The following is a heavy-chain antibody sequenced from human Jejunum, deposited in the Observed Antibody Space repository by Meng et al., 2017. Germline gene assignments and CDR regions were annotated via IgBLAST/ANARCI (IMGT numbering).Heavy chain of an antibody. Sequence: GGSLRLPGAASGVTFSSYWMHWVRQAPGKGLVWVSHINTDGSTTNYAGSVKGRFTISRDNARTTLYLQMNSLRAEDTAVYYCASSNGKIDSWGQGTLVTVSS. CDR2: INTDGSTT. J-gene: IGHJ4*02. D-gene: IGHD1-14*01. CDR1: GVTFSSYW. CDR3: ASSNGKIDS. V-gene: IGHV3-74*01.